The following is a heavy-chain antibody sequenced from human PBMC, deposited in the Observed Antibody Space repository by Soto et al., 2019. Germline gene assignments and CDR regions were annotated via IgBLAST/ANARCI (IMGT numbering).Heavy chain of an antibody. D-gene: IGHD3-3*02. CDR3: ARDKDRQQLGGNYYYIMDD. CDR1: GGTFRTSA. J-gene: IGHJ6*01. V-gene: IGHV1-69*12. Sequence: QVQLVQSGAEVKKPGSSVKVSCKTSGGTFRTSAISWVRQAPGQGLEWMGGIMPVFPTPDYAQKFQGRVTITADESTGTAYMELSSLRSEDTAVYYCARDKDRQQLGGNYYYIMDDWGQGTTVTVSS. CDR2: IMPVFPTP.